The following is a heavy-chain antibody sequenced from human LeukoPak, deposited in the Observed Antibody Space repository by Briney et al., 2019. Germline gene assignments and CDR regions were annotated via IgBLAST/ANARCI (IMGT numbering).Heavy chain of an antibody. CDR1: GFTFSNYA. CDR2: ISGSGGST. CDR3: AKDCMGSSWFFDY. D-gene: IGHD6-13*01. V-gene: IGHV3-23*01. J-gene: IGHJ4*02. Sequence: GGSLRLSCAVSGFTFSNYAMSWVRQAPGKGLEWVSAISGSGGSTYYAGSVKGRFTISRDNSKNTLYLQMNSLRAEDTAVYYCAKDCMGSSWFFDYWGQGTLVTVSS.